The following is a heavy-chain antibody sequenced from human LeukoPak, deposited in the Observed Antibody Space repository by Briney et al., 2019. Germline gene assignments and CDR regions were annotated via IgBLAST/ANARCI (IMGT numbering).Heavy chain of an antibody. CDR1: GFTFSSYE. V-gene: IGHV3-48*03. CDR2: ISSSGSTI. J-gene: IGHJ4*02. CDR3: ARGYYYDSSGYYYSSSDFDY. D-gene: IGHD3-22*01. Sequence: GGSPRLSSAASGFTFSSYEMNWVRQAPGKGLEWVSYISSSGSTIYYADSVKGRFTISRDNPKNSLYLQMNSLRAEDTAVYYCARGYYYDSSGYYYSSSDFDYWGQGTLVTVSS.